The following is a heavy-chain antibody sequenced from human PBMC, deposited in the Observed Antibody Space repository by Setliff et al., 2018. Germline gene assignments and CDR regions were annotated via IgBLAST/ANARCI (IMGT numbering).Heavy chain of an antibody. CDR2: ISPYSGNT. CDR3: VRSSSPQVVLAADFDF. Sequence: ASEKVSCKTSGFGFTTFGFSWVRQASGQGLEWLGSISPYSGNTNYPQWLQDRVTMTRDTSQTTVYMELQSLRSYDTAVYYCVRSSSPQVVLAADFDFWGQGTPVTVSS. J-gene: IGHJ4*02. D-gene: IGHD2-15*01. V-gene: IGHV1-18*01. CDR1: GFGFTTFG.